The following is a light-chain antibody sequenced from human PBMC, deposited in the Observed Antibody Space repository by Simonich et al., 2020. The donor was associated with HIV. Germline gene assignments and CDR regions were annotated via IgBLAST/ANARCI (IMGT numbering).Light chain of an antibody. CDR1: QSVSSY. CDR3: QQRSNWPST. J-gene: IGKJ4*01. CDR2: DAS. V-gene: IGKV3-11*01. Sequence: EIVLTQSPATLSLSPGERATLSCRASQSVSSYLAWYQQKPGQAPRLLIYDASNRATGIPARFIGSGSGTDFTLTISSLEPEDSAVYYCQQRSNWPSTFGGGTKVEIK.